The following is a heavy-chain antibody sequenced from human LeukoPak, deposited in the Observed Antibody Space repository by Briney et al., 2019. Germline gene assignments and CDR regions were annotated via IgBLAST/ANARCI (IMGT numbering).Heavy chain of an antibody. CDR2: INPNSGGT. CDR1: GYTFTGYY. D-gene: IGHD5-24*01. J-gene: IGHJ4*02. Sequence: ASVKVSCKASGYTFTGYYMHWVRQAPGQGREWMGWINPNSGGTNYAQKFQGRVTMTRATSISTAYMELSRLRSDDTAVYYCARAEMATISYQIADYWGQGTLVTVSS. CDR3: ARAEMATISYQIADY. V-gene: IGHV1-2*02.